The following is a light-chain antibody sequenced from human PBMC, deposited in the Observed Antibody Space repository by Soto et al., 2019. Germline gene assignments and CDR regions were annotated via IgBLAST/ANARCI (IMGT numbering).Light chain of an antibody. Sequence: ETVMTQSPVTLPVSLGERATLSCRASQDVRTNLAWYQQKPGQPPRLLMYDASTRATGVPARFSGSGSGTEFTLTISSLQSEDFAVYYCHHYDSSPPYTFGQGTKLEIK. CDR2: DAS. V-gene: IGKV3-15*01. J-gene: IGKJ2*01. CDR3: HHYDSSPPYT. CDR1: QDVRTN.